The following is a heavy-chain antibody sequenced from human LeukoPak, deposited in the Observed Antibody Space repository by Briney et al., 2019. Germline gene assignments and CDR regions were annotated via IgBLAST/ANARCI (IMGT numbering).Heavy chain of an antibody. V-gene: IGHV4-59*04. D-gene: IGHD6-19*01. CDR3: AREGKVAAVIDY. CDR1: GGSITNYY. Sequence: SETLSLTCTVSGGSITNYYWSWIRQPPGKGLEWIGYIYYSGSTYYNPSLKSRVTISVDTSKNQFSLKLSSVTAADTAVYYCAREGKVAAVIDYWGQGTLVTVSS. CDR2: IYYSGST. J-gene: IGHJ4*02.